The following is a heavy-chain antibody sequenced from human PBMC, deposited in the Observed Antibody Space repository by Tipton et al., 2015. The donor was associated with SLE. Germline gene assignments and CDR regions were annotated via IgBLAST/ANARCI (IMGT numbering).Heavy chain of an antibody. CDR1: GFTFSSHG. CDR2: ISYDESDK. D-gene: IGHD7-27*01. J-gene: IGHJ2*01. CDR3: ARVGIYWYFDL. V-gene: IGHV3-30-3*01. Sequence: SLRLSCVASGFTFSSHGMHWVRQAPGKGLERVAFISYDESDKYYPDSVEGRFTISRDNSKDTLYLQMNSLRGEDTAVYYCARVGIYWYFDLWGRGTLVTVSS.